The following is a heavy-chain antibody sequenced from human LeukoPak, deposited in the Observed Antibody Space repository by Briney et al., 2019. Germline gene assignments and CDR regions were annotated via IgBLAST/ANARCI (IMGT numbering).Heavy chain of an antibody. J-gene: IGHJ4*02. CDR2: INHSGGST. CDR3: ARYRTKGVAAVGIDH. V-gene: IGHV1-46*01. Sequence: ASVKVSCKASGYTFTSYYMHWVRQAPGQGLEWMGIINHSGGSTSYAQKFQGRVNMTRDTSTSTVYMELSSLRSEDTAVYYCARYRTKGVAAVGIDHWGQGTLVTVSS. CDR1: GYTFTSYY. D-gene: IGHD6-13*01.